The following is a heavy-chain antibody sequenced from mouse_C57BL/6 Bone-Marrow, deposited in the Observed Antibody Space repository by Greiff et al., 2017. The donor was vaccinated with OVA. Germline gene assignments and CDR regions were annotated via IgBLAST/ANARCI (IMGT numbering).Heavy chain of an antibody. CDR1: GFNIKDDY. V-gene: IGHV14-4*01. CDR2: IDPENGDT. Sequence: VQLQQSGAELVRPGASVKLSCTASGFNIKDDYMHWVKQRPEQGLEWIGWIDPENGDTEYASQFQGKATITADTSTNTAYLQLSSLTSEDTAVYYCTAIYYGTPWFAYWGQGTLVTVSA. CDR3: TAIYYGTPWFAY. J-gene: IGHJ3*01. D-gene: IGHD2-1*01.